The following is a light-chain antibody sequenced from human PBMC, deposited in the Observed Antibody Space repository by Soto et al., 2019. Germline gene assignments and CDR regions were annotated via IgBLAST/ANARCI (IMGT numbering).Light chain of an antibody. CDR3: HQYNGWPRRT. CDR1: QSVSIN. J-gene: IGKJ1*01. Sequence: EIVMTQSPAILSVSPGERVTLSCRASQSVSINLAWYQQRPGQAPRLLIYGTSTRATGVPVRFSGSGSGTEFTLTINSLQSEDFAVYDCHQYNGWPRRTFGNGTKV. V-gene: IGKV3-15*01. CDR2: GTS.